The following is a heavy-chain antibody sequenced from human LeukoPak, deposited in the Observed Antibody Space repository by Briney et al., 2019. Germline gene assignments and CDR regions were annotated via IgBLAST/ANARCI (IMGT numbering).Heavy chain of an antibody. V-gene: IGHV3-30*18. D-gene: IGHD3-9*01. CDR3: AKGYYDIQTFLDY. J-gene: IGHJ4*02. CDR2: ISYDGSNK. CDR1: GFTFSSYG. Sequence: GGSLRLSCAASGFTFSSYGMHWVRQAPGKGLEWVAVISYDGSNKYYADSVKGRFTISRDNSKNTLYLQMNSLRAEDTAVYYCAKGYYDIQTFLDYWGQGTLVTVSS.